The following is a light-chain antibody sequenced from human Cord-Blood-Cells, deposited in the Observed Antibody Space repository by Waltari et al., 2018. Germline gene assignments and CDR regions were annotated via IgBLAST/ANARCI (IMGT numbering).Light chain of an antibody. V-gene: IGLV2-14*01. CDR3: SSYTSSSTGV. J-gene: IGLJ1*01. Sequence: QSALTQPASVSGSPGQSITISCTGTSSDVGGYNYVSWYQQHPGKAPKLMCYEVSNRPSGVSNRFSGSKSGNAASLTISGLQAEDEADYYCSSYTSSSTGVFGTGTKVTVL. CDR1: SSDVGGYNY. CDR2: EVS.